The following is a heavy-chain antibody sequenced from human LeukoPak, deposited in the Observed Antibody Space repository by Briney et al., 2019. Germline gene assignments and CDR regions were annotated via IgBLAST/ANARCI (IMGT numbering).Heavy chain of an antibody. Sequence: SETLSLTCTVSCDSISSGGYSWSWIRQPPGKGLEWIGYIYHIGYISQSGNIYQNPSLKSRVTISLDTSRNQFSLKLSSVTAADTAVYYCARSPLAFYDSSGYPRVWFDPWGQGTLVTVSS. CDR1: CDSISSGGYS. J-gene: IGHJ5*02. CDR3: ARSPLAFYDSSGYPRVWFDP. CDR2: ISQSGNI. D-gene: IGHD3-22*01. V-gene: IGHV4-30-2*01.